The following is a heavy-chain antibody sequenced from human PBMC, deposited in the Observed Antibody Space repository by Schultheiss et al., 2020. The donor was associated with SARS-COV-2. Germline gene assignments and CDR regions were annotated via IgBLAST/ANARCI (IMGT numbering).Heavy chain of an antibody. CDR3: ARVAAAGPSYGMDV. CDR2: ISPSSSTI. D-gene: IGHD6-13*01. J-gene: IGHJ6*02. V-gene: IGHV3-11*01. CDR1: GFRFSDFH. Sequence: GGSLRLSCAASGFRFSDFHMTWIRRAPGKGLEWVSYISPSSSTIYYADSVKGRFTISRDNAKNSLYLQMNSLRAEDTAVYYCARVAAAGPSYGMDVWGQGTTVTVSS.